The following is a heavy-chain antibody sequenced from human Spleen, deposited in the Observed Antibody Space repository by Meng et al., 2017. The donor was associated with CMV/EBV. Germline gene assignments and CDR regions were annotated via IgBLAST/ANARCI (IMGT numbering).Heavy chain of an antibody. CDR2: MNPNSGQT. Sequence: QVQVVQSGAEVKKPGASVKVSCRTSGYLFTSYDINWVRQATGQGLEWMGWMNPNSGQTGYAKKFQGRVSFTRNTSMRTAYMELSSLRSEDTAVYFCARTQSYYGSGTYNWFDPWGQGTLVTVSS. CDR1: GYLFTSYD. CDR3: ARTQSYYGSGTYNWFDP. J-gene: IGHJ5*02. V-gene: IGHV1-8*01. D-gene: IGHD3-10*01.